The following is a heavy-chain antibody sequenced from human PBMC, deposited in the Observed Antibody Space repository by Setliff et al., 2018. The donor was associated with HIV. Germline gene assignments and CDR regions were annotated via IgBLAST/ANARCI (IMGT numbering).Heavy chain of an antibody. CDR2: ILSTGERT. V-gene: IGHV3-23*01. Sequence: GGSLRLSCAASGFTFSNYAMSWVRQAPGEGLEWVSAILSTGERTFYADSVKGRFTISRDNSKNILYLQMNSQRAEDTAVYYCARRTYCSSPTQFDYWGQGTLVTVSS. CDR3: ARRTYCSSPTQFDY. CDR1: GFTFSNYA. D-gene: IGHD2-2*01. J-gene: IGHJ4*02.